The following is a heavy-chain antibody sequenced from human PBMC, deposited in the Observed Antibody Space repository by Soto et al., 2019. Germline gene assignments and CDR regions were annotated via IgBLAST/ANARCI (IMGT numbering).Heavy chain of an antibody. J-gene: IGHJ6*02. CDR1: GYSFTSYW. CDR2: IYPGDSDT. Sequence: PGESLKISCKGSGYSFTSYWIGWVRQMPGKGLELMGIIYPGDSDTRYSPSFQGQVTISADKSISPAYLQWSSLKASDTAMYYCAGSGGGKKQQPPKYYYGMDVWGQGTTVTVSS. CDR3: AGSGGGKKQQPPKYYYGMDV. D-gene: IGHD6-13*01. V-gene: IGHV5-51*01.